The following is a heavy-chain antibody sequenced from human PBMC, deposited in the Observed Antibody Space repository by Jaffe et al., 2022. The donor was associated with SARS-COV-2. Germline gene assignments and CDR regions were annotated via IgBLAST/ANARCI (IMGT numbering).Heavy chain of an antibody. D-gene: IGHD6-13*01. V-gene: IGHV3-23*04. CDR1: GFTFSSYA. CDR2: ISSSGGST. J-gene: IGHJ2*01. CDR3: AKKGYSSSWSDWYFDL. Sequence: EVQLVESGGGLVQPGGSLRLSCAASGFTFSSYAMSWVRQAPGKGLEWVSAISSSGGSTYYADSVKGRFTISRDNSKNTLYLQMNSLRAEDTAVYYCAKKGYSSSWSDWYFDLWGRGTLVTVSS.